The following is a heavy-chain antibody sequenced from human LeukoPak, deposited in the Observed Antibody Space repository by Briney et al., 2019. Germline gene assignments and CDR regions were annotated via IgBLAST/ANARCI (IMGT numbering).Heavy chain of an antibody. CDR1: GFIFSTSD. CDR3: ARGPLHGAFDY. CDR2: VASDGRNK. Sequence: GGSLRLSCAASGFIFSTSDMHWLRQAPGKGLEWVAHVASDGRNKYYADSVQGRFTGSRDYSKNTVYLQMNSLRADDTAVYYCARGPLHGAFDYWGQGTLVTVSS. J-gene: IGHJ4*02. V-gene: IGHV3-30*03. D-gene: IGHD4-17*01.